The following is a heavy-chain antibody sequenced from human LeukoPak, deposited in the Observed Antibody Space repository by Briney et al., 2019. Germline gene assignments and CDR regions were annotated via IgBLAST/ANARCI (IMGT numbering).Heavy chain of an antibody. Sequence: ASVKVSCKASGYTFTGYYMHWVRQAPGQGLEWMGWINPNSGGTNYAQKFQGRVTMTRDTSISTAYMELSRLRSDDTAVYYCARDWYYYDSSGTPYLGYWGQGTLVTVSS. CDR3: ARDWYYYDSSGTPYLGY. J-gene: IGHJ4*02. D-gene: IGHD3-22*01. V-gene: IGHV1-2*02. CDR1: GYTFTGYY. CDR2: INPNSGGT.